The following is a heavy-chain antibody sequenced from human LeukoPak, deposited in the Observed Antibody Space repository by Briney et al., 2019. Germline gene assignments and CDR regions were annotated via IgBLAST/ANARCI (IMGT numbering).Heavy chain of an antibody. CDR1: GFTFSSYW. Sequence: GGSLRLSCTASGFTFSSYWMTWVRQAPGKGLEWVANIHKDGSEKYYVDSVRGRFTISRDNAENSLYLEMSSLRAEDTAVYYCAKTGTTTTPLRYNWFDPWGQGTLVTVSS. V-gene: IGHV3-7*01. CDR3: AKTGTTTTPLRYNWFDP. D-gene: IGHD1-7*01. J-gene: IGHJ5*02. CDR2: IHKDGSEK.